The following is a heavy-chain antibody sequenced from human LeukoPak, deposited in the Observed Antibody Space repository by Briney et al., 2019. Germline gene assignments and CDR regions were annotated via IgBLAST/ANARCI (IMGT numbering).Heavy chain of an antibody. CDR2: IFYSGNT. J-gene: IGHJ4*02. Sequence: PSETLSLTCTVSGCSISSYYWSCIRQPPGRGLEWIGYIFYSGNTNYNPSLKSRVTISVDTSNNQFSLKLSSVTAADTAVYYCTRTVMTTVTPFDYWGRGTLVTVSS. CDR3: TRTVMTTVTPFDY. CDR1: GCSISSYY. D-gene: IGHD4-17*01. V-gene: IGHV4-59*01.